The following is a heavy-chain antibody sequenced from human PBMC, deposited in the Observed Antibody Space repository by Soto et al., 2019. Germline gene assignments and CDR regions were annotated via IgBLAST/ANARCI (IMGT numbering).Heavy chain of an antibody. CDR1: GFTVSSNY. J-gene: IGHJ4*02. Sequence: GGSLRLSCAASGFTVSSNYMSWVRQAPGKGLEWVSVIYAGGSTHYADSVEDRFTISRDNSNNMLYLQMNSLRAEDTALYYCVREKVTMIVGFYYFDYWGQGTRVTVSS. CDR2: IYAGGST. D-gene: IGHD3-22*01. V-gene: IGHV3-66*01. CDR3: VREKVTMIVGFYYFDY.